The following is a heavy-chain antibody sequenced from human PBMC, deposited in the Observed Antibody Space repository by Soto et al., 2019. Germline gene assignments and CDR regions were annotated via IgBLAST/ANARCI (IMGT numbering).Heavy chain of an antibody. J-gene: IGHJ6*02. Sequence: SVKVSCKASGGTFSSYTISWVRQAPGQGLEWMGGIIPIFGTANYAQKFQGRVTITADESTSTAYMELSSLRSEDTAVYYCAGPPELTRIYYYYGMDVWGQGTTVTVSS. CDR1: GGTFSSYT. V-gene: IGHV1-69*13. CDR3: AGPPELTRIYYYYGMDV. CDR2: IIPIFGTA. D-gene: IGHD1-7*01.